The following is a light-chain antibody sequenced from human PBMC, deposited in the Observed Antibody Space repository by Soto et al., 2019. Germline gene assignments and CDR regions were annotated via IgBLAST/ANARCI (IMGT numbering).Light chain of an antibody. V-gene: IGLV2-14*01. Sequence: QSALTQTASVSGSPGQSITISCTGTSSDVGGYNYVSWYQQHPGKAPKLMIYDVSNRPSEISNRFSGSKSGNTASLTISGLQAEDEADYYCSSYSSSSTRLVFGGGTKVTVL. CDR1: SSDVGGYNY. CDR2: DVS. CDR3: SSYSSSSTRLV. J-gene: IGLJ2*01.